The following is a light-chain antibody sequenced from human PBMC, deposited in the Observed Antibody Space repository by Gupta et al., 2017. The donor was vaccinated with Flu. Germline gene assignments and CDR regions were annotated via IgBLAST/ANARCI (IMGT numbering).Light chain of an antibody. CDR1: SNDVGRYNY. Sequence: SITFSCTGTSNDVGRYNYGSWYQQHPGKAHRIIIYDVNKRPSGVSNRFSGSKSGITASLTISGRQTEEEADYYGSSYRINSSRLFGTGTKVTVL. V-gene: IGLV2-14*03. J-gene: IGLJ1*01. CDR2: DVN. CDR3: SSYRINSSRL.